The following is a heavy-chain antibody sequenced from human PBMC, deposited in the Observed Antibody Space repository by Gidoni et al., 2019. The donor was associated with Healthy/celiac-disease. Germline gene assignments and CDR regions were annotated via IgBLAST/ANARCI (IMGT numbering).Heavy chain of an antibody. Sequence: EVQLVESGGGLVKPGGSLRLSCAASGFTFSSYSMNWVRQAPGKGLEWVSSISSSSSYIYYADSVKGRFTISRDNAKNSLYLQMNSLRAEDTAVYYCARGGYSNGWFDPWGQGTLVTVSS. CDR2: ISSSSSYI. CDR1: GFTFSSYS. CDR3: ARGGYSNGWFDP. D-gene: IGHD4-4*01. V-gene: IGHV3-21*01. J-gene: IGHJ5*02.